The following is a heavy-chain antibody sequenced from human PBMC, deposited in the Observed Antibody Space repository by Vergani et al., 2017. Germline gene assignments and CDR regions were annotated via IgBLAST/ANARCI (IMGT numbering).Heavy chain of an antibody. D-gene: IGHD3-10*01. J-gene: IGHJ6*02. CDR2: IRYVGSTK. V-gene: IGHV3-30*02. CDR1: GFTFSSYG. Sequence: VQLVESGGGVVQPGGSLRLSCAASGFTFSSYGMHWVRQAPGKGLEWVAFIRYVGSTKYYADSVKGRFTISRDNSTNTLYLQMNSLRAEDTAVYDCANDRLGYYGSGGYSEAPYYYYCMDVWGQGTTVTVSS. CDR3: ANDRLGYYGSGGYSEAPYYYYCMDV.